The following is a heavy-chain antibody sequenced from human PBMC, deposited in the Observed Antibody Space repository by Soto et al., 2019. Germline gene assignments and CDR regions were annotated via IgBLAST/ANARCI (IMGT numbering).Heavy chain of an antibody. Sequence: QVQLVESGGGVVQPGRSLRLSCAASGFTFSSYAMHWVRQAPGKGLEWVAVISYDGSNKYYADSVKGRFTISRDNSKNTLYLQMNSLRAEDTAVYYCARDTNTDTAMVWGQGTLVTVSS. CDR2: ISYDGSNK. D-gene: IGHD5-18*01. J-gene: IGHJ4*02. V-gene: IGHV3-30-3*01. CDR3: ARDTNTDTAMV. CDR1: GFTFSSYA.